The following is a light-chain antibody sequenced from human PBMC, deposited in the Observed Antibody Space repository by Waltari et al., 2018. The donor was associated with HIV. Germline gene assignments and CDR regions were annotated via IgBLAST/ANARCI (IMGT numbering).Light chain of an antibody. Sequence: SALTQPASVSGSPGQAITVSCTGSSSDVGSYNLVSWYQQHPGKAPKLLIYEDDKRPSGVCNRCSGSKSGNTASLTISGLQAEDEADYYCCSYAGSTTWLFGGGTKLTVL. CDR2: EDD. V-gene: IGLV2-23*01. J-gene: IGLJ3*02. CDR3: CSYAGSTTWL. CDR1: SSDVGSYNL.